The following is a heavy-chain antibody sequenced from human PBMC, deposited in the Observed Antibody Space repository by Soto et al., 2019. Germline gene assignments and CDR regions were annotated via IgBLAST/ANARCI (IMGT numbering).Heavy chain of an antibody. CDR2: INPNSGGT. Sequence: ASVKVSCKASGYTFTGYYMHWVRQAPGQGLEWMGWINPNSGGTNYAQKFQGWVTMTRDTSISTAYMELSRLRSDDTAMYYCARGQDGSSSWYYFDYWGQGTLVTVSS. V-gene: IGHV1-2*04. D-gene: IGHD6-13*01. J-gene: IGHJ4*02. CDR1: GYTFTGYY. CDR3: ARGQDGSSSWYYFDY.